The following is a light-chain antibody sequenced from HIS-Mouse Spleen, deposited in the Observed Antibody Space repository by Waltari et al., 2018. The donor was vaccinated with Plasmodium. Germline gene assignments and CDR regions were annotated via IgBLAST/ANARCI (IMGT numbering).Light chain of an antibody. CDR2: EGS. J-gene: IGLJ2*01. Sequence: QSALTQPASVSGSPGQSITISCTGTSSDVGSYNLVSWYQQHPGKAPKLMIYEGSKRPSGVSMRFSGSKSGNTASLTISGLQAEDEADYYCCSYAGSSTFVVFGGGTKLTVL. CDR1: SSDVGSYNL. V-gene: IGLV2-23*03. CDR3: CSYAGSSTFVV.